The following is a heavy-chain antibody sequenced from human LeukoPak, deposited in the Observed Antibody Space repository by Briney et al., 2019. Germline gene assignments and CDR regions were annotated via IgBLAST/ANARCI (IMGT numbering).Heavy chain of an antibody. J-gene: IGHJ4*02. D-gene: IGHD2-15*01. CDR1: GFTVSSNY. CDR3: ATCSGGSCYNFDY. CDR2: IYSGGST. Sequence: PGGCLRLSCAASGFTVSSNYMSWVRQAPGKGLEWVSVIYSGGSTYYADSVKGRFTISRDNSKNTLYLQMNSLRAEDTAVYYCATCSGGSCYNFDYWGQGTLVTVSS. V-gene: IGHV3-53*01.